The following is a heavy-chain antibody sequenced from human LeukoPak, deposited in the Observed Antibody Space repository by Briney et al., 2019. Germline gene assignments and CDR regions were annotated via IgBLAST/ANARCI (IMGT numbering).Heavy chain of an antibody. CDR2: INPNSGGT. Sequence: ASVKVSCKASGYTFTGYYMHWVRQAPGQGLEWMGWINPNSGGTNYAQKFQGRVTMTRDTSISTAYMELSRLRSDDTAVYYCARESGREEGWFDPWAREPWSPSPQ. D-gene: IGHD1-26*01. V-gene: IGHV1-2*02. CDR3: ARESGREEGWFDP. CDR1: GYTFTGYY. J-gene: IGHJ5*02.